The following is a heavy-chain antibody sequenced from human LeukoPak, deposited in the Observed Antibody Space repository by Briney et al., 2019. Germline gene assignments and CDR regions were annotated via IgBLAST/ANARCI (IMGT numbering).Heavy chain of an antibody. CDR3: ARIKGGTSATVSY. J-gene: IGHJ4*02. CDR1: GFTFSGYW. Sequence: GGSLRLSCAASGFTFSGYWMSWVRQAPGKGLEWVANIDQDGSEKYYVDSVKGRFTISKDNAKNSLFLQMNGLRAEDTAVYYCARIKGGTSATVSYWGQGTLVTVSS. D-gene: IGHD1-26*01. V-gene: IGHV3-7*01. CDR2: IDQDGSEK.